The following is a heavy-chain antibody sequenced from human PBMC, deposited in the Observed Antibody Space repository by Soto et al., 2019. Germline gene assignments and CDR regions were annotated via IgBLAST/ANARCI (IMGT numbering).Heavy chain of an antibody. CDR3: ASGRVRFLQWSDDFDV. J-gene: IGHJ3*01. Sequence: PGESLKISCKGSGYSFTSYWIGWVRQMPGKGLEWMGIIYPGDSDTRYSPSFQGQVTISADKSISTAYLQWSSLKASDTAMYYCASGRVRFLQWSDDFDVWGQGTMVTVSS. CDR2: IYPGDSDT. V-gene: IGHV5-51*01. D-gene: IGHD3-3*01. CDR1: GYSFTSYW.